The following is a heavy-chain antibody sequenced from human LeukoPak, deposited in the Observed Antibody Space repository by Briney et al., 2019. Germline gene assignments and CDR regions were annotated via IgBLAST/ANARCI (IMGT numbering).Heavy chain of an antibody. V-gene: IGHV5-51*01. J-gene: IGHJ4*02. CDR1: GYSFTNYW. CDR2: ICPGDSDT. CDR3: ARGRYCSSTGCSHFDY. Sequence: GESLKISCKGSGYSFTNYWIAWVRQMPGKGLEWMGIICPGDSDTRYSPSFQGQVTISADRSISTAYLQWSSLKASDTAMYYCARGRYCSSTGCSHFDYWGQGTLVTVSS. D-gene: IGHD2-2*01.